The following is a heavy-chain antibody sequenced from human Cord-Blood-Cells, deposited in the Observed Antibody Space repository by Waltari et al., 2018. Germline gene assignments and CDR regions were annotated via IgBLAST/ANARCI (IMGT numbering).Heavy chain of an antibody. Sequence: QVQLVESGGGVVQPGRSLRLSCAASGFTFSSYAMHWVRQAPGKWLGWVAVISYDGSNKYHADSVKGRFTIARDNSKNTLYLPMNSLRAEDTAVYYCASQLGMGAFEIRCQGTMVTVSS. J-gene: IGHJ3*02. CDR2: ISYDGSNK. D-gene: IGHD6-13*01. V-gene: IGHV3-30-3*01. CDR1: GFTFSSYA. CDR3: ASQLGMGAFEI.